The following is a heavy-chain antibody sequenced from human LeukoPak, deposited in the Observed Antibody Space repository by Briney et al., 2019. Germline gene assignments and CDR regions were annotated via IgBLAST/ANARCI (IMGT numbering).Heavy chain of an antibody. CDR3: ARVELAAAGYYFDY. CDR2: INHSGST. J-gene: IGHJ4*02. CDR1: GGSFSGYY. D-gene: IGHD6-13*01. Sequence: SETLSLTCAVYGGSFSGYYWSWIRQPPGKGLEWIGEINHSGSTNYNPSLKSRVTISVDTSKNQFSLKLSSVTAADTAVYYCARVELAAAGYYFDYWGQGTLVTVSS. V-gene: IGHV4-34*01.